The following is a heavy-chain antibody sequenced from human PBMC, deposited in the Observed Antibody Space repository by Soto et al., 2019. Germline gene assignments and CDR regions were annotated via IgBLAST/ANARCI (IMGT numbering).Heavy chain of an antibody. Sequence: QVQLVESGGRVVQAGRSLRLSCAASGFTFSTYGMHWVRRAPGKGLDWVAVISYDGTNKYYADSVKGRFTISRDNSRNTLYLQLNSLRPEDTAVYFCATLVVPAADHFDYWGQGTLVSVSS. CDR3: ATLVVPAADHFDY. CDR2: ISYDGTNK. J-gene: IGHJ4*01. CDR1: GFTFSTYG. D-gene: IGHD2-15*01. V-gene: IGHV3-30*03.